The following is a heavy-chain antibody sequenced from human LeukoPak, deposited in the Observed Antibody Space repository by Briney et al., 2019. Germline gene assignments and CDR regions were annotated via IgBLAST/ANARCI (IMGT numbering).Heavy chain of an antibody. D-gene: IGHD3-22*01. J-gene: IGHJ4*02. CDR3: ASLPYYYDSSGYYLGY. V-gene: IGHV4-38-2*02. CDR2: IYHSGST. CDR1: GYSISSGYY. Sequence: SETLSLTCTVSGYSISSGYYWGWIRQPPGKGLEWIGSIYHSGSTYYNPSLKSRVTISVDTSKNQFSLKLSSVTAADTAVYYCASLPYYYDSSGYYLGYWGQGTLVTVSS.